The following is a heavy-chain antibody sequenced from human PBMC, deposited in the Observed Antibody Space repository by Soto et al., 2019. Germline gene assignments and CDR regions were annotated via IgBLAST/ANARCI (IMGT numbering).Heavy chain of an antibody. CDR1: GGTFSSYA. CDR3: ARAEFDYYDSSGYYCGWFDP. J-gene: IGHJ5*02. CDR2: IIPICGTA. D-gene: IGHD3-22*01. Sequence: QVQLVQSGAEVKKPGSSVKVSCKASGGTFSSYAISWVRQAPGQGLEWMGGIIPICGTANYAQKFQGRVTITADESTSTAYMELSSLRSEDTAVYYCARAEFDYYDSSGYYCGWFDPWGQGTLVTVSS. V-gene: IGHV1-69*01.